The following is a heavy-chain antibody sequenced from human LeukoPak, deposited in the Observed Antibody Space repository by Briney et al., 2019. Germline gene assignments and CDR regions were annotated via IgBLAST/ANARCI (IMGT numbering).Heavy chain of an antibody. Sequence: GGSLRLSCAASGFTFSSYWMHWVRQAPGKGLVWVSRINSDGSSISYADSVKGRFTISRDNAKNTLYLRMNSLRAEDTAVYYCARSGGYSLFDYWGQGTLVTVSS. CDR1: GFTFSSYW. J-gene: IGHJ4*02. V-gene: IGHV3-74*01. CDR2: INSDGSSI. D-gene: IGHD3-22*01. CDR3: ARSGGYSLFDY.